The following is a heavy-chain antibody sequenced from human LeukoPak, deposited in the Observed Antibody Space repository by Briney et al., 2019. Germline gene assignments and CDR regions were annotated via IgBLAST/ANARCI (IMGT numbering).Heavy chain of an antibody. CDR2: IWFDGSNQ. CDR1: QLTISNYG. Sequence: GGSLRLSCAASQLTISNYGMHWVRQAPGKWLEWVALIWFDGSNQYYADFVKGRFTISRDNSKNTLYLQMNSLKAEDTAVYYCAKNRLSGSAEIYFDSWGQGTPVTVSS. CDR3: AKNRLSGSAEIYFDS. V-gene: IGHV3-33*06. J-gene: IGHJ4*02. D-gene: IGHD1-26*01.